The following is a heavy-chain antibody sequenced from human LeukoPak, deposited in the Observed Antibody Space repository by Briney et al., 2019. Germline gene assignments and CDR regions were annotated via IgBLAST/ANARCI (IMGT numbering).Heavy chain of an antibody. J-gene: IGHJ4*02. D-gene: IGHD5-12*01. V-gene: IGHV3-21*01. CDR2: ISSTSSYI. Sequence: GGSLRLSCAASGFTFSSYTMNWVRQAPGKGLEWVSSISSTSSYIYYADSVKGRFTISRDNAKSSLYLQMNSLRAEDTAVYYCARPRATGYDWEYWGQGTLVTVSS. CDR1: GFTFSSYT. CDR3: ARPRATGYDWEY.